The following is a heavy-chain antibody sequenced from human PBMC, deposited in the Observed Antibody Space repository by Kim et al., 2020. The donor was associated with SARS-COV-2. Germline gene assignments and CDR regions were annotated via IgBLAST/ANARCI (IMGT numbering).Heavy chain of an antibody. Sequence: TSSAESAKDRFTISRDNAKNKLYLQMNSLRVEDKAVYYCARGNYYGMGVWGQGTTVAVSS. CDR3: ARGNYYGMGV. J-gene: IGHJ6*02. V-gene: IGHV3-74*01. CDR2: T.